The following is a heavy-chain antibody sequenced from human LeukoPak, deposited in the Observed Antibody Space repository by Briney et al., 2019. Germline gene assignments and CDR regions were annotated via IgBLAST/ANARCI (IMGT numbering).Heavy chain of an antibody. Sequence: GASVKVSCKASGYTFTSYGISWVRQAPGQGLEWMGWISAYNGNTNYAQKLQGRVTMTTDTSTRTAYMELRSLRSDDTAVYYCARGAYYYGSGSSPFDYWGQGTLVTVSS. CDR2: ISAYNGNT. CDR3: ARGAYYYGSGSSPFDY. V-gene: IGHV1-18*01. J-gene: IGHJ4*02. D-gene: IGHD3-10*01. CDR1: GYTFTSYG.